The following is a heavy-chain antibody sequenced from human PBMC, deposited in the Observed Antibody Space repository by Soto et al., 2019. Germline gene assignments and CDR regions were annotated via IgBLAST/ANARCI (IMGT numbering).Heavy chain of an antibody. V-gene: IGHV5-51*01. CDR1: GYNFITNW. Sequence: GGSLNISCKGSGYNFITNWIDWVRHMPGKGLEWMGVIYPGDADTRYRPSFQGQVAISADKSINTAYLQWSSLQPSDTAMYYCARHSGEAADGCHWGQGTQVTVSS. CDR2: IYPGDADT. D-gene: IGHD6-13*01. CDR3: ARHSGEAADGCH. J-gene: IGHJ1*01.